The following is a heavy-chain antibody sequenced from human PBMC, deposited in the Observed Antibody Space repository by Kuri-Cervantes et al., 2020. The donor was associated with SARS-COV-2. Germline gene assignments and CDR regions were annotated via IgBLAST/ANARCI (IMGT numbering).Heavy chain of an antibody. CDR1: GGSISSYY. Sequence: GSLRLSCTVSGGSISSYYWSWIRQPPGKGLEWIGYIYYSGSTNYNPSLKSRVTISVDTSKNQFSLKLSSVTAADTAVYYCARRAFGEKGVPNDYWGQGTLVTVSS. V-gene: IGHV4-59*12. D-gene: IGHD3-10*01. CDR2: IYYSGST. J-gene: IGHJ4*02. CDR3: ARRAFGEKGVPNDY.